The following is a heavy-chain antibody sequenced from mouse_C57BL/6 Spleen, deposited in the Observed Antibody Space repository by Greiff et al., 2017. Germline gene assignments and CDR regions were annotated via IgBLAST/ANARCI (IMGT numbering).Heavy chain of an antibody. Sequence: VQLQQPGAELVRPGSSVKLSCKASGYTFTRYWMHWVKPRPIQGLEWIGNIDPSDSETHYNQKFKDKATLTVDKSSSTAYMQLSSLTSEDSAVYYCARRAGDYDNYYAMDYWGQGTSVTVSS. V-gene: IGHV1-52*01. CDR3: ARRAGDYDNYYAMDY. CDR1: GYTFTRYW. J-gene: IGHJ4*01. CDR2: IDPSDSET. D-gene: IGHD2-4*01.